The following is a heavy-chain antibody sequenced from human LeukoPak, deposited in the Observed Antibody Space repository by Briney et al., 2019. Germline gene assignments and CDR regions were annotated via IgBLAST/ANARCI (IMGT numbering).Heavy chain of an antibody. J-gene: IGHJ4*02. CDR2: MYYSGTT. V-gene: IGHV4-39*01. D-gene: IGHD3-22*01. Sequence: SETLSLTCTVSGGXITSSDYYWGWIRQTPGKGLEYIGSMYYSGTTHYNPSLKSRLTVSVDTSKNQVSLKLSPVTAADTAVYYCARLLYYYETSGFTFDSWGQGTLVTVSS. CDR3: ARLLYYYETSGFTFDS. CDR1: GGXITSSDYY.